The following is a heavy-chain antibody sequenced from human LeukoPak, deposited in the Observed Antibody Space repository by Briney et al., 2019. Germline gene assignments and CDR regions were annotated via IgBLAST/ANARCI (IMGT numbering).Heavy chain of an antibody. CDR1: GVIFSNYW. D-gene: IGHD3-3*01. V-gene: IGHV3-74*01. J-gene: IGHJ4*02. Sequence: AGSLRLSCPGSGVIFSNYWVHWVRQAPGKGLVWVSRINIEGSRTDYADSVKGRFTISRHNSKNTLYLQMDSLRDEDTAVYYCARGDFWSGYYTGLYWGQGTLVTVSS. CDR2: INIEGSRT. CDR3: ARGDFWSGYYTGLY.